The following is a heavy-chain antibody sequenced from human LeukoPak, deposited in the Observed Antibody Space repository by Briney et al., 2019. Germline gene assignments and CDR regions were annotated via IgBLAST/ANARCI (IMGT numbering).Heavy chain of an antibody. CDR1: GFTFSSYA. D-gene: IGHD6-13*01. V-gene: IGHV3-23*01. CDR3: AREEKYEAAAGTD. J-gene: IGHJ4*02. CDR2: ISGSGGST. Sequence: GGSLRLSCAASGFTFSSYAMSWVRQAPGKGLEWVSGISGSGGSTYYADSVKGRFTISRDNSKNTPYLQMNSLRAEDTSVYYCAREEKYEAAAGTDWGQGTLVTVSS.